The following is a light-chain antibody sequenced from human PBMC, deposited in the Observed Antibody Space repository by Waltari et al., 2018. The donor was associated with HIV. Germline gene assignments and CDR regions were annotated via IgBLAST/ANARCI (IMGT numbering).Light chain of an antibody. V-gene: IGLV1-40*01. CDR2: SDH. Sequence: QSVLTQPPSVSGAPGQTVTISCTGSSSNIGAHYGVNWYQQRPGTAPRLLIFSDHNRPSGVPDRFSGSRSGTSASLAITGLQAEDESDYYCQSCDNSLSAVLFGGGTKLTVL. J-gene: IGLJ3*02. CDR3: QSCDNSLSAVL. CDR1: SSNIGAHYG.